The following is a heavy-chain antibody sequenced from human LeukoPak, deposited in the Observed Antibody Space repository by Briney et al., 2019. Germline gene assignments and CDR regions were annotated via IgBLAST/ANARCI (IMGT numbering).Heavy chain of an antibody. CDR3: ARDPGSLPAAIGYCYYGMDV. CDR2: VSWNSGRI. D-gene: IGHD2-2*02. Sequence: GGSLRLSCAASGFIFENYAMRWVRHAPGKGLEWVSGVSWNSGRIVYADSVKGRLTLSRDNAKNSLSLQRNSLRAEDTALYYCARDPGSLPAAIGYCYYGMDVWGQGTTVTVSS. J-gene: IGHJ6*02. V-gene: IGHV3-9*01. CDR1: GFIFENYA.